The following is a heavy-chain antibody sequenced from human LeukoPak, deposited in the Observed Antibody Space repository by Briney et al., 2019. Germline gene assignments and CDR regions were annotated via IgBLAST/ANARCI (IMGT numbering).Heavy chain of an antibody. CDR2: IYTSGST. J-gene: IGHJ4*02. D-gene: IGHD1-26*01. V-gene: IGHV4-4*07. CDR1: GGSISSYY. Sequence: SKTLSLTCTVSGGSISSYYWSWIRQPAGKGLEWIGRIYTSGSTNYNPSLKSRVTMSVDTSKNQFSLKLSSVTAADTAVYYCARGTSGSQGPAFDYWGQGTLVTVSS. CDR3: ARGTSGSQGPAFDY.